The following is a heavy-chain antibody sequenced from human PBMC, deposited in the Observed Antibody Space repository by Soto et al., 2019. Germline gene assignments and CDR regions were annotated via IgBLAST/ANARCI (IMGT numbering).Heavy chain of an antibody. CDR3: ASQVTDIVVVPAAIPYCYYGMDV. CDR1: GYTFTSYA. V-gene: IGHV1-3*01. Sequence: ASVKVSCKASGYTFTSYAMHWVRQAPGQRLEWMGWINAGNGNTKYSQKFQGRVTITRDTSASTAYMELSSLRSEDTAVYYCASQVTDIVVVPAAIPYCYYGMDVWGQGTTVTVSS. D-gene: IGHD2-2*02. J-gene: IGHJ6*02. CDR2: INAGNGNT.